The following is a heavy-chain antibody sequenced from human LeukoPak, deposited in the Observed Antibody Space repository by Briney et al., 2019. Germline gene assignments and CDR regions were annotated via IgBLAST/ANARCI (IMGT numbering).Heavy chain of an antibody. V-gene: IGHV4-59*01. CDR1: GGSISSYY. J-gene: IGHJ4*02. D-gene: IGHD3-10*01. CDR3: AGSIGVRVAPFDY. CDR2: IYYSGST. Sequence: SETLSLTCTVSGGSISSYYWSWIRQPPGKGLEWIGYIYYSGSTNYSPSLKSRVTISVDTSKNQFSLKLSSVTAADTAVYYCAGSIGVRVAPFDYWGQGTLVTVSS.